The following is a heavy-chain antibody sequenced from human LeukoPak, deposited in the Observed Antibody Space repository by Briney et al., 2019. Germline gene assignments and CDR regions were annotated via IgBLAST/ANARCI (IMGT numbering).Heavy chain of an antibody. Sequence: GGSLRLSCAASGFTFSSYSMNWVRQAPGKGLEWVAAMSGNGDTTYYADSVRGRSTISRDNFKNTLYLEMDSLRAEDTAIYYCAKRSTQTTPSNYIYFYMDVWGKGTTVTVS. CDR1: GFTFSSYS. D-gene: IGHD4-11*01. CDR2: MSGNGDTT. V-gene: IGHV3-23*01. J-gene: IGHJ6*03. CDR3: AKRSTQTTPSNYIYFYMDV.